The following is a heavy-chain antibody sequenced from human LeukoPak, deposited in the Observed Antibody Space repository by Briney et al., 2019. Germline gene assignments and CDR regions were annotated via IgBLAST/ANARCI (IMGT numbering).Heavy chain of an antibody. D-gene: IGHD4-17*01. CDR3: AKDGIDYGDYAYYFDF. CDR1: GLSFSTYG. CDR2: ISYDGSNK. V-gene: IGHV3-30*18. Sequence: GRSLRLSCAASGLSFSTYGMHWARQAPGKGLEWVATISYDGSNKYYGDSMKGRFTISRDNSKNTLYLQMNSLGAEDTAVYYCAKDGIDYGDYAYYFDFWGQGTLVTVSS. J-gene: IGHJ4*02.